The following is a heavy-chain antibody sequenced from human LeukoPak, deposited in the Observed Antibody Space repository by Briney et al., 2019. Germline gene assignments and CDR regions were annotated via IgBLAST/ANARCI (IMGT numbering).Heavy chain of an antibody. CDR3: VRDRDWGFDY. CDR1: GFTFSSYN. V-gene: IGHV3-30*02. CDR2: IRSDGSSN. J-gene: IGHJ4*02. Sequence: PGGSLRLSCAASGFTFSSYNMNWVRQAPGKGLEWVTFIRSDGSSNYYGDSVKGRFTLSRDNFKNTLSLQMNSLRAEDTAVYYCVRDRDWGFDYWGQGTLVTVSS. D-gene: IGHD3/OR15-3a*01.